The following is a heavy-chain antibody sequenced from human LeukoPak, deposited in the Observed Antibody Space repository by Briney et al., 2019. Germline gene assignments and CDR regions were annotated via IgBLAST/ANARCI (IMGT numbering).Heavy chain of an antibody. D-gene: IGHD3-9*01. CDR2: IYYSGST. J-gene: IGHJ4*02. CDR1: GGSISSGGYY. V-gene: IGHV4-31*03. CDR3: VRVYDILTGYYPFDY. Sequence: PSQTLSLTCTVSGGSISSGGYYWSWIRQHPGKGLEWIGYIYYSGSTYYNPSLKSRVTIPVDTSKNQFSLKLSSVTAADTAVYYCVRVYDILTGYYPFDYWGQGTLVTVSS.